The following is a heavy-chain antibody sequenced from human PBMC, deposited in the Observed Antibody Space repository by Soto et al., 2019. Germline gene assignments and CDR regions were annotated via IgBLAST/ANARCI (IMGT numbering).Heavy chain of an antibody. V-gene: IGHV4-61*01. CDR1: DGSVNTGNYY. CDR2: IYYIGTT. Sequence: QVQLQESGPGLVKPSETLSLTCSVSDGSVNTGNYYWSWIRQPPGKGLEWIGHIYYIGTTNYNPYLKSCVTISVDTSKNQFSLKLTSVTAADTAVYFCAREEKQLSRYGGDFDYWGQGILVTVSS. D-gene: IGHD3-16*01. CDR3: AREEKQLSRYGGDFDY. J-gene: IGHJ4*02.